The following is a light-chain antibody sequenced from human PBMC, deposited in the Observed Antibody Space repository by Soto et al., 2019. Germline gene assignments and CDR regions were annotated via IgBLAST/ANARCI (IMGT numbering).Light chain of an antibody. J-gene: IGLJ1*01. CDR1: NSDVGAYNY. CDR2: DVN. Sequence: QSALTQPASVSGSPGQSITISCTGTNSDVGAYNYVSWYQYHPGKAPKLMIYDVNNRPSGVSNRFSGSKSGNTASLTISGLQAEDEADYYCISYTGSTTVYVFGGGTKVTVL. V-gene: IGLV2-14*03. CDR3: ISYTGSTTVYV.